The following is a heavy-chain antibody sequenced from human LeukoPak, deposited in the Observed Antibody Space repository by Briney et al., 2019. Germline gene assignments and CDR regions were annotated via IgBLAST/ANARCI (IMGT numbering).Heavy chain of an antibody. CDR2: IKQDGSEK. CDR1: GFTFSNYW. CDR3: ASNRWATSSDY. V-gene: IGHV3-7*03. D-gene: IGHD1-14*01. J-gene: IGHJ4*02. Sequence: GGSLRLSCAASGFTFSNYWMSWVRQAPGKGLEWVANIKQDGSEKYYMDSVKGRFTISRDNAKNSLYLQMNSLRAEDTAVYYCASNRWATSSDYWGQGTLVTVSS.